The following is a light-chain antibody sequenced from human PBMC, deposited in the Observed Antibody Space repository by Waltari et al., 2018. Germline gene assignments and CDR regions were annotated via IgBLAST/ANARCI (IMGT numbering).Light chain of an antibody. V-gene: IGKV3-20*01. CDR1: QSVTSIP. J-gene: IGKJ4*01. Sequence: EIVLTPSPGTLSLSLGERATLSCRASQSVTSIPLTWYQQKLGQAPRLLMYGTSSRATGSPDRFSGSGSGTDFTLTISRLEPEDFAVYYCQQYDGEVVTFGGGTKVEI. CDR2: GTS. CDR3: QQYDGEVVT.